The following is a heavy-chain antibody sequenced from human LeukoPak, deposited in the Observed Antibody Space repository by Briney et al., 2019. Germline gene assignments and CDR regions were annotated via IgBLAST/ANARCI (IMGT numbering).Heavy chain of an antibody. CDR3: VRDGGGNTPYDC. CDR1: GFTLSEYW. J-gene: IGHJ4*02. CDR2: ISPDGRNI. D-gene: IGHD2-15*01. Sequence: PGGSVRLSCAASGFTLSEYWMNWVRQVPGKGPVWVSHISPDGRNIAYADSVKGRFTISRDSAKNTLYLQRNSLRVGDTAVYYCVRDGGGNTPYDCWGQGTLVTVSS. V-gene: IGHV3-74*01.